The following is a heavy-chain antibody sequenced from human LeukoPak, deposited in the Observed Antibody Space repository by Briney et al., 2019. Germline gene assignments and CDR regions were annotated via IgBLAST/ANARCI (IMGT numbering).Heavy chain of an antibody. Sequence: GESLKISCQTSGYSFNNFWIGRLRQMPGKGLEWMGIIYAGNSETRYSPPFQGQVTMSVDRSMNIAYLQWSSLKASDTAMYYCARDIAVSGLYFDFWGQGTLVTVSS. V-gene: IGHV5-51*01. CDR1: GYSFNNFW. CDR3: ARDIAVSGLYFDF. J-gene: IGHJ4*02. D-gene: IGHD6-19*01. CDR2: IYAGNSET.